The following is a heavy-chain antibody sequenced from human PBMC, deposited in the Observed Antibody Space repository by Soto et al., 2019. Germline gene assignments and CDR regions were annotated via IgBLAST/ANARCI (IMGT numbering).Heavy chain of an antibody. D-gene: IGHD2-21*01. J-gene: IGHJ5*02. V-gene: IGHV4-59*01. CDR1: GGSITSYN. Sequence: SETLYLTCTVSGGSITSYNLNWLRQPPGKALEWIGYVYNSGSTNYNPSLKSRVTISVDTSKNQFSLKVNSVTAADTAVYYCARRAVVAVTGSLDNWLDPWGQGILVTVSS. CDR2: VYNSGST. CDR3: ARRAVVAVTGSLDNWLDP.